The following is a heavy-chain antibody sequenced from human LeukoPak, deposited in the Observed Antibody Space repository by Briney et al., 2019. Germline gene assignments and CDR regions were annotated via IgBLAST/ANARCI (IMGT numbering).Heavy chain of an antibody. V-gene: IGHV4-38-2*02. CDR3: ARKLGGFYYYYGMDV. Sequence: SETLSLTCTVSGYSISSGYYWGWIRQPPGKGLEWIGSIYHSGSTYYNPSLKSRVTISVYTSKNQFSLKLSSVTAADTAVYYCARKLGGFYYYYGMDVWGQGTTVTVSS. D-gene: IGHD3-16*01. CDR1: GYSISSGYY. J-gene: IGHJ6*02. CDR2: IYHSGST.